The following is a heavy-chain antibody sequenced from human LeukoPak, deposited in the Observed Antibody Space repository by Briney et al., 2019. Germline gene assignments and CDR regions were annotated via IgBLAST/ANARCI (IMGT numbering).Heavy chain of an antibody. V-gene: IGHV3-7*04. J-gene: IGHJ4*02. CDR2: INQDGSEK. D-gene: IGHD4-17*01. Sequence: AGGSLRLSCAASGLTFSSYWMSWVRQAPGKGLQWVANINQDGSEKYYVDSVKGRFTISRDNAKNSLYLQMKSLRTEDTAVYYCARYGALDYWGQGTLVTVSS. CDR3: ARYGALDY. CDR1: GLTFSSYW.